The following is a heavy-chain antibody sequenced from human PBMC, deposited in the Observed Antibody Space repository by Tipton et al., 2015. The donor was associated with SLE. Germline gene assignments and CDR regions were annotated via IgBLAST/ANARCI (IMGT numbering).Heavy chain of an antibody. V-gene: IGHV4-39*07. Sequence: TLSLTCTVSGGSLSDSSYFWGWIRQPPGKGLEWIGSIYYSGSTYYNPSLKSRVTISVDTSKNQFSLKLSSVTSADTAVYYCARGGDGYYFDYWGQGTLVTVSS. CDR2: IYYSGST. J-gene: IGHJ4*02. CDR1: GGSLSDSSYF. CDR3: ARGGDGYYFDY. D-gene: IGHD3-10*01.